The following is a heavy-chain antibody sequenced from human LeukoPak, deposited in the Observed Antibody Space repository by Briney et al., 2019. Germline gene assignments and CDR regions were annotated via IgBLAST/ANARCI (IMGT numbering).Heavy chain of an antibody. Sequence: ASVKVSCKASGGTFSSYAISWVRQAPGQGLEWMGGIIPIFGTANYAQKFQGRVTITADESTSTAYMELSSLRSEDTAVYYCARDIPYCGGDCYRFDYWGQGTLVTVSS. CDR1: GGTFSSYA. V-gene: IGHV1-69*13. CDR3: ARDIPYCGGDCYRFDY. J-gene: IGHJ4*02. D-gene: IGHD2-21*02. CDR2: IIPIFGTA.